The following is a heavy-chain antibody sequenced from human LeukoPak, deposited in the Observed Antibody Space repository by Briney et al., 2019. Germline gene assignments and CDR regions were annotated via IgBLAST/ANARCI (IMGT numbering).Heavy chain of an antibody. D-gene: IGHD6-13*01. J-gene: IGHJ6*03. V-gene: IGHV1-2*02. Sequence: ASVKVSCKASGYTFTGYYMHWVRQAPGQGLEWMGWINPNSGGTNYAQKFQGRVTMTRDASISTAYMELSRLRSDDTAVYYCARDGGSSWPRYYYMDVWGKGTTVTISS. CDR2: INPNSGGT. CDR1: GYTFTGYY. CDR3: ARDGGSSWPRYYYMDV.